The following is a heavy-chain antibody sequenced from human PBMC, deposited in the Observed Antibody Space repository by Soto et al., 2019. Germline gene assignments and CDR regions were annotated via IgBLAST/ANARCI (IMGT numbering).Heavy chain of an antibody. CDR2: IHSSGST. V-gene: IGHV4-4*07. D-gene: IGHD2-8*01. CDR3: AREGYPNRDFHY. CDR1: GGSINDYC. J-gene: IGHJ4*02. Sequence: SETLSLTCTVSGGSINDYCWSWIRQPAWEGLEWIGHIHSSGSTSYKPSLKSRVTMSVDTSKKHFSLKLSSLTAADKAVYYCAREGYPNRDFHYWRQGHMVNVSS.